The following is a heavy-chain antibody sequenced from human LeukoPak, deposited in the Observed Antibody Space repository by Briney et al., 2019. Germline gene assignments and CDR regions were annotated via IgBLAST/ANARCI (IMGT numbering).Heavy chain of an antibody. CDR1: VGSISSSGFF. V-gene: IGHV4-31*03. D-gene: IGHD4-17*01. Sequence: PSETLSLTCTVSVGSISSSGFFWSWSRQHPGKGLESIGYISNSGSPYYNPSRKSRLTMSVDTSKNEYSLQLTSLTAADTAVYHCAKGPGAEGLGNWGQGTLVIVSS. CDR3: AKGPGAEGLGN. J-gene: IGHJ4*02. CDR2: ISNSGSP.